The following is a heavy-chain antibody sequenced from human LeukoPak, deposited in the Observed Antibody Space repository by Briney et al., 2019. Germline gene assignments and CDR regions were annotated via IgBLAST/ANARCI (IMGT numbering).Heavy chain of an antibody. Sequence: GGSLRLSCAASGFPFGDFAMTWVRQVPGGGLQWVSTVSRRGQNTYYADSVKGRFTISRDDNKGMLYLQMNSLRAEDTAIYYCAREFSWGQGTLVTVSS. CDR3: AREFS. CDR2: VSRRGQNT. V-gene: IGHV3-23*01. CDR1: GFPFGDFA. J-gene: IGHJ4*02.